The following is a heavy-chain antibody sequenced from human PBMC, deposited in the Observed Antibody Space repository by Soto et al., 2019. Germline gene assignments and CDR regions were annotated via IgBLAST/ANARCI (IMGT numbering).Heavy chain of an antibody. Sequence: GASVKVSCKASGGTFSSYAISWVRQAPGQGLEWMGGIIPIFGTANYAQKFQGRVTITADESTSTAYMELSSLRSEYPAVYYCARGYYYDSSGYYYYFDYWGQGTLVTVSS. V-gene: IGHV1-69*13. J-gene: IGHJ4*02. CDR2: IIPIFGTA. D-gene: IGHD3-22*01. CDR3: ARGYYYDSSGYYYYFDY. CDR1: GGTFSSYA.